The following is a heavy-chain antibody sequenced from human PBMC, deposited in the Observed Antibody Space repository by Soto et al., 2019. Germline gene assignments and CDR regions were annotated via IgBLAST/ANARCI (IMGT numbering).Heavy chain of an antibody. CDR2: IYYSGNT. CDR1: GGSISSSNYY. J-gene: IGHJ4*02. D-gene: IGHD3-22*01. CDR3: ARLVYDSSGYRPG. V-gene: IGHV4-39*02. Sequence: QLQLQESGPGLVKPSETLSLTCTVSGGSISSSNYYWGWIRQPPGKGLEWIGSIYYSGNTYYNPSLKSRVTISVDTSKNHFSLKLSSVTAADTAVYYGARLVYDSSGYRPGWGQGTLVTVSS.